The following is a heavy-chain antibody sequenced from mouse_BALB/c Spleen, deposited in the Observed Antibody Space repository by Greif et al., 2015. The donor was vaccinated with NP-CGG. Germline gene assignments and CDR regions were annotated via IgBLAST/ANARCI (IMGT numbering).Heavy chain of an antibody. CDR2: ISSGSSTI. J-gene: IGHJ4*01. CDR1: GFTFSSFG. D-gene: IGHD1-1*02. Sequence: DVMLVESGGGLVQPGGSRKLSCAASGFTFSSFGMHWVRQAPEKGLEWVAYISSGSSTIYYADTVKGRFTISRDNPKNTLFLQMTSLRSEDTAMYYCARDIRGSPYAMDYWGQGTSVTVSS. V-gene: IGHV5-17*02. CDR3: ARDIRGSPYAMDY.